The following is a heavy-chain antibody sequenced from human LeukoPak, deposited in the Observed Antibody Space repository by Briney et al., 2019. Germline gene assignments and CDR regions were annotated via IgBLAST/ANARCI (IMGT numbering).Heavy chain of an antibody. CDR3: ASDYYDRSQY. V-gene: IGHV3-48*04. J-gene: IGHJ4*02. CDR2: ISSTGSTI. Sequence: GGSLRLSCVASGFTFSSYSMNWVRQATGKGLEWVSYISSTGSTIYYADSVKGRFTISRDNAKNSLYLQINSLRAEDTAVYYCASDYYDRSQYWGQGTLVTVSS. D-gene: IGHD3-22*01. CDR1: GFTFSSYS.